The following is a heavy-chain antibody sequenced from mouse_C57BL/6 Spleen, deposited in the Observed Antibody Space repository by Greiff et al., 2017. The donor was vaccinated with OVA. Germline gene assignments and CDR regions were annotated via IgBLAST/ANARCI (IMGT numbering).Heavy chain of an antibody. J-gene: IGHJ4*01. Sequence: VQLQQSGPELVKPGASVTISCKASGYTFTDYYMNWVKQSHGKSLEWIGDINPNNGGTSYNQKFKGKATLTVDKSSSTDYMELRSLTSEDSAVYYCARDFITTVVATDYYAMDYWGQGTSVTVSS. V-gene: IGHV1-26*01. CDR2: INPNNGGT. CDR1: GYTFTDYY. CDR3: ARDFITTVVATDYYAMDY. D-gene: IGHD1-1*01.